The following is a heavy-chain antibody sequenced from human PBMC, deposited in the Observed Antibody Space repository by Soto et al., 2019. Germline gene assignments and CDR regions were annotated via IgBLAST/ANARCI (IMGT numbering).Heavy chain of an antibody. CDR1: GGSISSGGYY. D-gene: IGHD5-18*01. Sequence: SETLSLTCTVSGGSISSGGYYWSWIRQHPGKGLEWIGYIYYSGSTYYNPSLKSRVTISVDTSKNQFSLKLSSVTAADTAVYYCARSAAYGYDRFDYWGQGTLVTVS. V-gene: IGHV4-31*03. J-gene: IGHJ4*02. CDR3: ARSAAYGYDRFDY. CDR2: IYYSGST.